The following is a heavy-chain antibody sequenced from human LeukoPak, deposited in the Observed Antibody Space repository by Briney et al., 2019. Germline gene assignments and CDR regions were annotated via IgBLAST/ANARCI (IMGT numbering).Heavy chain of an antibody. CDR3: ASRYCSSTSCYNPYDAFDI. J-gene: IGHJ3*02. D-gene: IGHD2-2*02. CDR2: INPSGGST. CDR1: GYTFTSYY. V-gene: IGHV1-46*01. Sequence: ASVKVSCKASGYTFTSYYMHWVRQAPGQGLEWMGIINPSGGSTSYAQKFQGRVTISVDTSKNQFSLKLSSVTAADTAVYYCASRYCSSTSCYNPYDAFDIWGQGTMVTVSS.